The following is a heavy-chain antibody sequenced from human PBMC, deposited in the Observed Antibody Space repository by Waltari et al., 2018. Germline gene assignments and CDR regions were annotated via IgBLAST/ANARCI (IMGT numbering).Heavy chain of an antibody. Sequence: QITLTESGPRQVRPTQTLTLTCTLSGFSLRTDGVGVGWVRQLPTKVLEWLAIVYWDGDKRYSPSLKSRLTITGDTSKNQVVLTMINRDPVDTAAYLCVYSRRGAGSGSRWYYFNYWGQGTLVTVSA. CDR2: VYWDGDK. CDR1: GFSLRTDGVG. CDR3: VYSRRGAGSGSRWYYFNY. V-gene: IGHV2-5*02. D-gene: IGHD6-19*01. J-gene: IGHJ4*02.